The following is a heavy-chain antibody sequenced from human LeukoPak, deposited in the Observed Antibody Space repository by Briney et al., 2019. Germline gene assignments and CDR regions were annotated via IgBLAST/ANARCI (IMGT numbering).Heavy chain of an antibody. D-gene: IGHD3-10*01. CDR3: ARATAFLLWFGELMGAFDI. CDR1: GYTFTGYY. CDR2: INPNSGGT. J-gene: IGHJ3*02. V-gene: IGHV1-2*02. Sequence: ASVKVSCKASGYTFTGYYMHWVRQAPGQGLEWMGWINPNSGGTNCAQKFQGRVTMTRDTSISTAYMELSRLRSDDTAVYYCARATAFLLWFGELMGAFDIWGQGTMVTVSS.